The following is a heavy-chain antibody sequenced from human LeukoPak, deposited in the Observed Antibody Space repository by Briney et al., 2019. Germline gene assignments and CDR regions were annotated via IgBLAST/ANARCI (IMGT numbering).Heavy chain of an antibody. Sequence: PGGSLRLSCAASGFTFTTYWMTWVRQAPGRGLEWVAKIRQDGNEKYYLDSVKGRFTISRDNGKNLLYLQMNSLRAEDTAIYYCARAGSGWSKTFDYWGQGTLVTVSS. CDR2: IRQDGNEK. J-gene: IGHJ4*02. V-gene: IGHV3-7*01. CDR3: ARAGSGWSKTFDY. CDR1: GFTFTTYW. D-gene: IGHD6-19*01.